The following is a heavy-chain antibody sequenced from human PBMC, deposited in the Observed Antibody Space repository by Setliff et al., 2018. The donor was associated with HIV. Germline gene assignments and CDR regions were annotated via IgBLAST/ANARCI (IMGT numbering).Heavy chain of an antibody. CDR1: GGSFSGYY. J-gene: IGHJ2*01. CDR3: ARHPDSGFYYSPLLNNWYFDL. D-gene: IGHD3-22*01. CDR2: INHSGST. Sequence: SETLSLTCAVYGGSFSGYYWSWIRQPPGKGLEWIGEINHSGSTNYNPSLKSRVTISLDTSKNQFSLKLTSVTAADAAVYYCARHPDSGFYYSPLLNNWYFDLWGPGTLVTVSS. V-gene: IGHV4-34*01.